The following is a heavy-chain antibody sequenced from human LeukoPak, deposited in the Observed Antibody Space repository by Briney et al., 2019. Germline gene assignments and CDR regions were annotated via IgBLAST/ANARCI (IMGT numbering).Heavy chain of an antibody. J-gene: IGHJ4*02. CDR2: ISYDGSNK. D-gene: IGHD6-19*01. CDR1: GSTFSSYA. CDR3: ARDLEIAVAAH. V-gene: IGHV3-30-3*01. Sequence: GGSLRLSCAASGSTFSSYAMHWVRQAPGKGLEWVAVISYDGSNKYYADSVKGRFTISRDNSKNTLYLQMNSLRAEDTAVYYCARDLEIAVAAHWGQGTLVTVSS.